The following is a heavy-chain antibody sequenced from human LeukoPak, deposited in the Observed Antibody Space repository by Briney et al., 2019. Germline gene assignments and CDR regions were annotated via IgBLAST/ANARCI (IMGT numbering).Heavy chain of an antibody. CDR2: INPSVGST. Sequence: GASVKVSCKTSGYIFTSYYIYWVRQVPGQGLEWMGLINPSVGSTTYAQQFQGRVSMTRDMSTSTAYMELSSLRSEDTAVYYCARPSRPSSLRFGFNVWGQGTMVTVSS. CDR1: GYIFTSYY. V-gene: IGHV1-46*01. J-gene: IGHJ3*01. CDR3: ARPSRPSSLRFGFNV. D-gene: IGHD3-3*01.